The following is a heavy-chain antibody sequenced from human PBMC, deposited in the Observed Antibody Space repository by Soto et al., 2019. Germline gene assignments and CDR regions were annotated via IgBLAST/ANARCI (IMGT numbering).Heavy chain of an antibody. CDR1: GGSFSGYY. V-gene: IGHV4-34*01. CDR3: ARGRGRWRLRLGELSYNWFDP. Sequence: SETLSLTCAVYGGSFSGYYWSWIRQPLGKGLEWIGEINHSGSTNYNPSLKSRVTISVDTSKNQFSLKLSSVTAADTAVYYCARGRGRWRLRLGELSYNWFDPWGQGTLVTVS. D-gene: IGHD3-16*02. CDR2: INHSGST. J-gene: IGHJ5*02.